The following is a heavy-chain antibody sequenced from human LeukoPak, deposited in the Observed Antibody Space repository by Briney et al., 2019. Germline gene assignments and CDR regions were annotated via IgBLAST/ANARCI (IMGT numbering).Heavy chain of an antibody. D-gene: IGHD2-15*01. J-gene: IGHJ4*02. CDR2: IIPILGIA. V-gene: IGHV1-69*04. Sequence: SVKVSVKASGGTFSSYAISWVRQAPGQGLEWMGRIIPILGIANYAQKFQGRVTITADKSTSTAYMELSSLRSEDTAVYYCAREVSASGIVVVVAAAFDYWGQGTLVTVSS. CDR1: GGTFSSYA. CDR3: AREVSASGIVVVVAAAFDY.